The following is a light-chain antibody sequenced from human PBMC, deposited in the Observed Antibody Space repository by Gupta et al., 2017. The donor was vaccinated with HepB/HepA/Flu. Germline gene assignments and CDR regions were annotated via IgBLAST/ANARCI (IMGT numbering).Light chain of an antibody. CDR1: SGSVSTNYN. Sequence: QTVVTQEPSFSVSPGGTVTLTCGLSSGSVSTNYNPTWFQQTPGQPPRTLMYSKNTRSAGVPDRFSGSILGNKAALTITGAKALDESDYYCARHMGRGIWVFGGGTKLTVL. V-gene: IGLV8-61*01. J-gene: IGLJ2*01. CDR3: ARHMGRGIWV. CDR2: SKN.